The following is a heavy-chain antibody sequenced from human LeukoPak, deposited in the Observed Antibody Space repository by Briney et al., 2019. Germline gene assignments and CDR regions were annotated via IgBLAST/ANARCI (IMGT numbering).Heavy chain of an antibody. V-gene: IGHV4-59*01. Sequence: SETLSLTCTVSGGSISSYYWSWIRQPAGKGLEWIGHIYYSGSTNYNPSLKSRVTISVDTSKSHFSLKLSSVTAADTAVYYCARGIEVAYFDYWGQGTLVTVSS. CDR2: IYYSGST. CDR1: GGSISSYY. D-gene: IGHD6-13*01. J-gene: IGHJ4*02. CDR3: ARGIEVAYFDY.